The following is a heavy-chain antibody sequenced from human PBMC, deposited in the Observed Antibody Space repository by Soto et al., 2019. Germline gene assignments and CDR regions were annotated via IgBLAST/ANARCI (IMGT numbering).Heavy chain of an antibody. Sequence: QVQLVQSGVEVKKPGASVKVSCKASGYTFISHGISWVRQAPGQGLEWMGGISGKNGNTNYAQKLQGRVTLTTDTSTSTAYMELRSLRCDDTAVYYCARVSSSIVVVPDYGMDVWGQGTTVTVSS. J-gene: IGHJ6*02. CDR1: GYTFISHG. CDR2: ISGKNGNT. V-gene: IGHV1-18*04. D-gene: IGHD2-15*01. CDR3: ARVSSSIVVVPDYGMDV.